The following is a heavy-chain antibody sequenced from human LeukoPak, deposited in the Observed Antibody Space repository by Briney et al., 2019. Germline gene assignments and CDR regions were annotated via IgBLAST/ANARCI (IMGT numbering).Heavy chain of an antibody. V-gene: IGHV1-2*04. CDR2: INPNSGVT. D-gene: IGHD6-19*01. CDR3: ARDLAAPIRSSADSSGPLSPGGFDY. J-gene: IGHJ4*02. Sequence: ASVKVSCKASGYTYTAYYMHWVGQSPGQELEGMGWINPNSGVTNYAQKLKGWVTMTPDTSISTANIALSRLRYNDTAVYYCARDLAAPIRSSADSSGPLSPGGFDYWGQGTLVTVSS. CDR1: GYTYTAYY.